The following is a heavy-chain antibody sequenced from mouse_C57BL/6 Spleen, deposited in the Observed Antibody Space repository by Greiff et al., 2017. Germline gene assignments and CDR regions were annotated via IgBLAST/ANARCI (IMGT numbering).Heavy chain of an antibody. Sequence: EVQLQQSGPELVKPGASVKISCKASGYTFTDYYMNWVKQSHGQSLEWIGDINPNNGGTSYNQKFKGKATLTVDKSSSTAYMELRSLTSEDSAVYYCASWDYYGSSPLGDWGPATLVTVAA. CDR1: GYTFTDYY. D-gene: IGHD1-1*01. J-gene: IGHJ3*01. V-gene: IGHV1-26*01. CDR2: INPNNGGT. CDR3: ASWDYYGSSPLGD.